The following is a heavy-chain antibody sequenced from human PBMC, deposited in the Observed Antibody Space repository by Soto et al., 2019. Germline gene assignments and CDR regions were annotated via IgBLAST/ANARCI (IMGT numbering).Heavy chain of an antibody. J-gene: IGHJ6*02. V-gene: IGHV1-69*01. Sequence: QVQLVQSGAEVKKPGSSVKVSCKASGGTFSSYAISWVRQAPGQGLEWMGGIIPILGTANYAQKFQGRVTITADESTSTAYMELSSLRSEDTAVYYCARASTAMVLGNYYYYGMDVWGQGTTVTVSS. CDR2: IIPILGTA. CDR3: ARASTAMVLGNYYYYGMDV. D-gene: IGHD5-18*01. CDR1: GGTFSSYA.